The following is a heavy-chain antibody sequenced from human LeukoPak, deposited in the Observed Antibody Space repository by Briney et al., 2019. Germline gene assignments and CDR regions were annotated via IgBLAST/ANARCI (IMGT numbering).Heavy chain of an antibody. V-gene: IGHV1-46*01. CDR2: INPSGGST. J-gene: IGHJ4*02. D-gene: IGHD1-26*01. CDR1: GCTFTSYY. Sequence: ASVKVSCKASGCTFTSYYMHWVRQAPGQGLEWMGIINPSGGSTSYAQKFQGRVTMTRDMSTSTVYMELSSLRSEDTAVYYCAREGIVGAPHFDYWGQGTLVTVSS. CDR3: AREGIVGAPHFDY.